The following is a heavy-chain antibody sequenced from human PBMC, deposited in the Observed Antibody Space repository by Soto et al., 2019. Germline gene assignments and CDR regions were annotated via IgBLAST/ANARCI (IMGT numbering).Heavy chain of an antibody. Sequence: SETLSLTCAVYAGSFSHYYWNWIRQSPGKGLEWIGKIKHSGISNYNPSLRSRVSISVDMSKNQFSLRLTSVTAADTAVYYCARGGSSDWQFGLDIWGQGTMITV. J-gene: IGHJ3*02. CDR2: IKHSGIS. CDR1: AGSFSHYY. V-gene: IGHV4-34*01. D-gene: IGHD6-19*01. CDR3: ARGGSSDWQFGLDI.